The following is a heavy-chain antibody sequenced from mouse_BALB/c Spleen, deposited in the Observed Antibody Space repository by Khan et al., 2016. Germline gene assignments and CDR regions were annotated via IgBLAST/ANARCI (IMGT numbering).Heavy chain of an antibody. Sequence: EVELVESGGGLVKPGGSLKLSCAASGLTFSSYAMSWVRQTPEKRLESVASITRGYNPYYPDSVKGRFTISRDSARNILYLQISSLRSEDTARYYCNRNYDYVLDYWGQGTTLTVSS. J-gene: IGHJ2*01. V-gene: IGHV5-6-5*01. D-gene: IGHD2-4*01. CDR1: GLTFSSYA. CDR3: NRNYDYVLDY. CDR2: ITRGYNP.